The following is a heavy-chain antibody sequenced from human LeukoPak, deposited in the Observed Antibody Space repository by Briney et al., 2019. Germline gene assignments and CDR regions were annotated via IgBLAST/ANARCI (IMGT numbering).Heavy chain of an antibody. D-gene: IGHD3-10*01. CDR1: GGSISSYY. CDR2: IYYSGST. V-gene: IGHV4-59*01. Sequence: SETLSLTCTVSGGSISSYYWGWIRQPPGKGLEWIGYIYYSGSTDYNPSLKGRVTISVDTSKIQFSLKLSSVTAADTAVYYCARGPGSYYTPDYWGQGTLVTVSS. J-gene: IGHJ4*02. CDR3: ARGPGSYYTPDY.